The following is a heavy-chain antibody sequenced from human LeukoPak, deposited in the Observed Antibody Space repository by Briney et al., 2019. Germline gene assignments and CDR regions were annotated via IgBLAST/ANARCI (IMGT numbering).Heavy chain of an antibody. J-gene: IGHJ6*02. CDR1: GGSISSYY. V-gene: IGHV4-59*01. Sequence: TSETLSLTCTVSGGSISSYYWSWIRQPPGKGLEWIGYIYYSGSTNYNPSLKSRVTISVDTSKNQFSLKLSSVTAADTAVYYCASTPETYYYDSSGSSGYYYYGMDVWGQGTTVTASS. CDR3: ASTPETYYYDSSGSSGYYYYGMDV. CDR2: IYYSGST. D-gene: IGHD3-22*01.